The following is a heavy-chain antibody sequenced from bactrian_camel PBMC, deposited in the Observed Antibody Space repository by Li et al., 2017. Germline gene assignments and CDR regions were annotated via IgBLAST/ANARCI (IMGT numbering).Heavy chain of an antibody. D-gene: IGHD3*01. CDR1: GFTWTKCA. J-gene: IGHJ4*01. CDR2: IRADGTT. V-gene: IGHV3S31*01. CDR3: AAAYINSCPRTSDGYPY. Sequence: VQLVESGGGLVQPGGSLRLSCTAPGFTWTKCAMNWYRQAAGKQREWVSAIRADGTTSYADSVKGRFTISQDNFKNTLYLQMDSLKPEDTAMYFCAAAYINSCPRTSDGYPYWGQGTQVTV.